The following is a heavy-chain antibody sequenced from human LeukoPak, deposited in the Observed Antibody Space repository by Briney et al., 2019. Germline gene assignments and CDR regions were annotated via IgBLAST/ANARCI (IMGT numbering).Heavy chain of an antibody. CDR3: ARNTETAIPLPYYFDY. CDR1: GYTFTSYA. V-gene: IGHV1-3*04. Sequence: GASVKVSCTASGYTFTSYAMHWVRQAPGQRLECMGWINTGNGNTKYSQKFQGRVTITRDTSASTAYMDLSSLRSEDTAVYYCARNTETAIPLPYYFDYWGQGTPVTVSS. D-gene: IGHD2-21*02. J-gene: IGHJ4*02. CDR2: INTGNGNT.